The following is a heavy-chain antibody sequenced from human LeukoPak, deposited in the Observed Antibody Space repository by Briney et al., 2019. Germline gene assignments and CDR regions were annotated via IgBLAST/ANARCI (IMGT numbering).Heavy chain of an antibody. J-gene: IGHJ4*02. D-gene: IGHD3-22*01. CDR3: AVPRGGSSGQPLD. Sequence: ASVKVSCKASGYTFTGYYMHWVRQAPGQGLEWMGWINPNSGGTNYAQKFQGRVTMTRDTSISTAYMELSRLRSDDTAVYYCAVPRGGSSGQPLDWGQGTLVTVSS. CDR2: INPNSGGT. CDR1: GYTFTGYY. V-gene: IGHV1-2*02.